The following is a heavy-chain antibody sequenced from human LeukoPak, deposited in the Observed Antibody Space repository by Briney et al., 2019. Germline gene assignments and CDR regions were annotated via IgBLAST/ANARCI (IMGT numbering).Heavy chain of an antibody. CDR3: ARVGSYYDSSGYSTAILDY. D-gene: IGHD3-22*01. Sequence: GASVKVSCKASGYTFTSYYMRWVRQAPGQGLEWMGTINPSGGSTSYAQKFQGRVTMTRDTSTSTVYMELSSLRSEDAAVYYCARVGSYYDSSGYSTAILDYWGQGTLVTVSS. CDR1: GYTFTSYY. V-gene: IGHV1-46*01. CDR2: INPSGGST. J-gene: IGHJ4*02.